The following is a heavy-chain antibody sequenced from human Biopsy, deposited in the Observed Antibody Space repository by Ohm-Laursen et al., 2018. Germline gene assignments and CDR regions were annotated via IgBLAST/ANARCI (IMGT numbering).Heavy chain of an antibody. CDR3: VRGVDYYDPYHYYALDV. CDR2: INHSGRT. CDR1: GFDFSDYS. J-gene: IGHJ6*02. D-gene: IGHD3-22*01. V-gene: IGHV4-34*01. Sequence: LRLSCAVSGFDFSDYSMSWVRQAPGKGLEWIGEINHSGRTNYNPSLKSRVTISVDTSKNQFSLKVRSVTAADTAVYYCVRGVDYYDPYHYYALDVWGQGTTVTVSS.